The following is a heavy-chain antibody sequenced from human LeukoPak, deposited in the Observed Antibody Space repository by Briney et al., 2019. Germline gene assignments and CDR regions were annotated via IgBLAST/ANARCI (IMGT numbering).Heavy chain of an antibody. CDR2: ISSSSSYI. V-gene: IGHV3-21*01. Sequence: GGSLRLSCAASGFTFSVAAMTWVRQAPGKGLEWVSSISSSSSYIYYIESVKGRFSISRDNAKNSVFLQMNSLRAEDTAVYYCAKGIGTSSGVDYWGQGTLVTVSS. D-gene: IGHD6-6*01. CDR3: AKGIGTSSGVDY. CDR1: GFTFSVAA. J-gene: IGHJ4*02.